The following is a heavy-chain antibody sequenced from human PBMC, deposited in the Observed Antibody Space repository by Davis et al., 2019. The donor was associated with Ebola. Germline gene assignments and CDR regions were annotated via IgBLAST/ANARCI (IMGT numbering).Heavy chain of an antibody. CDR3: ARDGIAARRAFDI. Sequence: GESLKISCAASGFTFSSYSMNWVRQAPGEGLEWVSSISSSSSYIYYADSVKGRLTISRDNAKNSLYLQMNSLRAEDTAVYYCARDGIAARRAFDIWGQGTMVTVSS. CDR2: ISSSSSYI. J-gene: IGHJ3*02. V-gene: IGHV3-21*01. CDR1: GFTFSSYS. D-gene: IGHD6-6*01.